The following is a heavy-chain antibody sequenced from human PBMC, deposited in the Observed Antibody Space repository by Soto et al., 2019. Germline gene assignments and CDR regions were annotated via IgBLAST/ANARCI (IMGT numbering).Heavy chain of an antibody. V-gene: IGHV3-13*04. CDR3: ARGGYSSSWYGDWYFDL. D-gene: IGHD6-13*01. CDR1: GFTFSSYD. J-gene: IGHJ2*01. CDR2: IGTAGDT. Sequence: EVQLVESGGGLVQPGGSLRLSCAASGFTFSSYDMHWVRQATGKGLEWVSAIGTAGDTYYPGSVKGRFTISRENAKNSLYLQMNSLRAGDTAVYYCARGGYSSSWYGDWYFDLWGRGTLVTVSS.